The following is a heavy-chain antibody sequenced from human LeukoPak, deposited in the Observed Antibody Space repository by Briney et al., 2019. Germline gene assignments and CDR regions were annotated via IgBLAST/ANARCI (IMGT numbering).Heavy chain of an antibody. CDR1: GYSISSGYY. CDR3: ARAYSYGSLRESY. V-gene: IGHV4-38-2*02. D-gene: IGHD5-18*01. Sequence: SETLSLTCTVSGYSISSGYYWGWIRQPPGKGLEWIGSIYHSGGTYYNPSLKSRVTISVDTSKNQFSLKLSSVTAADTAVYYCARAYSYGSLRESYWGQGTLVTVSS. J-gene: IGHJ4*02. CDR2: IYHSGGT.